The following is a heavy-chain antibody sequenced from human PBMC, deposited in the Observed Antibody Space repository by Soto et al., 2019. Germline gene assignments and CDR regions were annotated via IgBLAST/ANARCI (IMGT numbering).Heavy chain of an antibody. CDR1: GFTFSSYG. J-gene: IGHJ3*02. CDR3: AKGGITMIVVVIPDAFDI. CDR2: ISYDGSNK. V-gene: IGHV3-30*18. Sequence: GGSLRLSCAASGFTFSSYGMHWGRQAPGKGLEWVAVISYDGSNKYYADSVKGRFTISRDNSKNTLYLQMNSLRAEDTAVYYCAKGGITMIVVVIPDAFDIWGQGTMVTVSS. D-gene: IGHD3-22*01.